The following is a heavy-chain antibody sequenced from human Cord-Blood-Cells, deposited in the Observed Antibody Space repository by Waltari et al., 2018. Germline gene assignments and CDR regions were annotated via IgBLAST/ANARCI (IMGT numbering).Heavy chain of an antibody. CDR3: ARGPDLWFGELYFDY. D-gene: IGHD3-10*01. J-gene: IGHJ4*02. V-gene: IGHV4-34*01. Sequence: QVQLQQWGAGLLQPSETLSLTCAVYGGSFSGYYWSWIRQPPGKGLEWIGEINHSGSTNYNTSLKSRVTISVDTSKNQFSLKLSSVTAADTAVYYCARGPDLWFGELYFDYWGQGTLVTVSS. CDR1: GGSFSGYY. CDR2: INHSGST.